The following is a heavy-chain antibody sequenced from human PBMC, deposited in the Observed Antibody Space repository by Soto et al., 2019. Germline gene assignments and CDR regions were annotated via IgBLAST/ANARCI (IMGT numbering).Heavy chain of an antibody. CDR2: ISGSGGST. V-gene: IGHV3-23*01. D-gene: IGHD2-15*01. Sequence: GGSLRLSCAASGFTFSSYAMSWVRQAPGKGLEWVSAISGSGGSTYYADSVKGRFTISRDNSKNTLYLQMNSLRAEDTAVYYCAKDANRYCSGGSCYPTFFDYWGQGTLVTVSS. J-gene: IGHJ4*02. CDR3: AKDANRYCSGGSCYPTFFDY. CDR1: GFTFSSYA.